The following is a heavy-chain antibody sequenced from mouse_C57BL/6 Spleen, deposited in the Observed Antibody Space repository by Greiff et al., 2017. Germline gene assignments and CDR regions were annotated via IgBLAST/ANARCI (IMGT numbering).Heavy chain of an antibody. J-gene: IGHJ1*03. CDR2: ISDGGSYT. CDR1: GFTFSSYA. Sequence: DVKLVESGGGLVKPGGSLKLSCAASGFTFSSYAMSWVRQTPEKRLEWVATISDGGSYTYYPDNVKGRFTISRDNAKNNLYLQMSHLKSEDTAMYYCARDSDYYGSSYSYWYCDVWGTGTTVTVSS. D-gene: IGHD1-1*01. V-gene: IGHV5-4*01. CDR3: ARDSDYYGSSYSYWYCDV.